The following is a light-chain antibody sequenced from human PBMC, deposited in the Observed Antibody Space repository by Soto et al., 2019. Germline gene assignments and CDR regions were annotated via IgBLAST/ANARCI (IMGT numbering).Light chain of an antibody. CDR1: PSVSSRY. CDR3: QQRSDWPPQLT. Sequence: EFVLTQSPGTLSLSPGETAALSCRASPSVSSRYLAWYQQKSGQAPRLLIDDASKRATGIPARFSGSASGTDFTLTISSLDPGDFAVYYCQQRSDWPPQLTFSGGTKVDIK. J-gene: IGKJ4*01. CDR2: DAS. V-gene: IGKV3D-20*02.